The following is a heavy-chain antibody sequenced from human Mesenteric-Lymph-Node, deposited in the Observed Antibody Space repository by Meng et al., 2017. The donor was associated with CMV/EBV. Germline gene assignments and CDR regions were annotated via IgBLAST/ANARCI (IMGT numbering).Heavy chain of an antibody. CDR2: IRYDGSNR. CDR3: AREYSSTSGSASDC. Sequence: GESLKISCAASGFTFSSYWMSWVRQAPGKGLEWVAFIRYDGSNRYYTDSVKGRFTISRDNSKNTLYLQMNSLRAEDTAMYYCAREYSSTSGSASDCWGQGTLVTVSS. J-gene: IGHJ4*02. D-gene: IGHD6-6*01. V-gene: IGHV3-30*02. CDR1: GFTFSSYW.